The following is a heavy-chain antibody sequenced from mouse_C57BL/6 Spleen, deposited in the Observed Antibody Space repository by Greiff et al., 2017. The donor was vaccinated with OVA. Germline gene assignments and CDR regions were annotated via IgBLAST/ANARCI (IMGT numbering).Heavy chain of an antibody. CDR3: TRREADGLDD. Sequence: EVKLVESGGGLVQPGGSMKLSCAASGFTFSDAWMDWVRQSPEKGLEWVAEIRNKANNHATYYAESVKGRFTISRDDSKRSVYLQMNSLRAEDAGIYYCTRREADGLDDWGQGTTRTVSS. V-gene: IGHV6-6*01. CDR2: IRNKANNHAT. CDR1: GFTFSDAW. D-gene: IGHD1-2*01. J-gene: IGHJ2*01.